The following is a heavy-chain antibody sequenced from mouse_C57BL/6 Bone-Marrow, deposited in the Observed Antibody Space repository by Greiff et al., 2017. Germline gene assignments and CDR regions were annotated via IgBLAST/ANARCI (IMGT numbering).Heavy chain of an antibody. J-gene: IGHJ1*03. V-gene: IGHV1-82*01. CDR2: IYPGNGDT. D-gene: IGHD1-1*01. CDR3: ARAGSSDRYFDV. CDR1: GYAFSSSW. Sequence: QVQLQQSGPELVKPGASVKISCKASGYAFSSSWMNWVKQRPGKGLEWIGRIYPGNGDTNYNGKFKGKATLTADKSSSTAYMQHSSLTSEDSAVYVCARAGSSDRYFDVWGTGTTVTVSS.